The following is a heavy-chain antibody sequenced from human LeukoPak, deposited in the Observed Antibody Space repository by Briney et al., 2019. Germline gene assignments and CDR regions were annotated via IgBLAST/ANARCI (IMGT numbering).Heavy chain of an antibody. CDR3: ARDGGRDGCGGDCYWYYYYYGMDV. Sequence: ASVKVSCKASGYTFTSYGISWVRQAPGQGLEWMGWISAYNGNTNYAQKLQGRVTMTTDTSTSTAYMELRSLRSDDTAVYYCARDGGRDGCGGDCYWYYYYYGMDVWGQGTTVTVSS. J-gene: IGHJ6*02. V-gene: IGHV1-18*01. CDR1: GYTFTSYG. CDR2: ISAYNGNT. D-gene: IGHD2-21*02.